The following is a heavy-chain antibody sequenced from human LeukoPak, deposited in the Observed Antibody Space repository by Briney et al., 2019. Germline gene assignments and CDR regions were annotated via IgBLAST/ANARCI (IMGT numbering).Heavy chain of an antibody. J-gene: IGHJ3*02. CDR3: ARPYDFWSGSDAFDI. CDR1: GYTFTSYG. Sequence: ASVKVSCKASGYTFTSYGISWVRQAPGQGLEWMGWISAYNGNTNYAQKLQGRVTMTTDTSTSTAYMELRSLRSDDTAVYYCARPYDFWSGSDAFDIWGQGTMVTVSS. V-gene: IGHV1-18*01. D-gene: IGHD3-3*01. CDR2: ISAYNGNT.